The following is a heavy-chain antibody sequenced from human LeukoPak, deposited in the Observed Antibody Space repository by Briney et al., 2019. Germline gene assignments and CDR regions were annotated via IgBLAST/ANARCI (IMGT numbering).Heavy chain of an antibody. CDR3: SRRPSRSRFDY. J-gene: IGHJ4*02. D-gene: IGHD6-19*01. CDR1: GGSISTSTYY. V-gene: IGHV4-39*01. Sequence: SETLSLTCTVSGGSISTSTYYWGWIRQPPGKGLEWIGSISYSGSTYNNPSLKSRVTISVDTSKNQFSLKLSSVTAADTAVYYCSRRPSRSRFDYWGQGALVTVSS. CDR2: ISYSGST.